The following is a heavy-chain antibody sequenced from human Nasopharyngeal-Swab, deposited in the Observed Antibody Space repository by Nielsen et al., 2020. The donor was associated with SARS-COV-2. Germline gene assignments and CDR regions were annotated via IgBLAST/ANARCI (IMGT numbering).Heavy chain of an antibody. D-gene: IGHD3-22*01. J-gene: IGHJ3*02. V-gene: IGHV3-23*01. CDR1: GFTFSSYA. CDR2: ISGSGGST. Sequence: GESLKISCAASGFTFSSYAMSWVRQAPGKGLEWVSAISGSGGSTYYVDSVKGRFTISRDNSKNTLYLQMNSLRAEDTAVYYCAKDYYDSSGYHPDAFDIWGQGTMVTVSS. CDR3: AKDYYDSSGYHPDAFDI.